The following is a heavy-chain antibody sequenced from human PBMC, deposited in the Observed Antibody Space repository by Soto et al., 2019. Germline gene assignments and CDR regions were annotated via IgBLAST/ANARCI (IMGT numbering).Heavy chain of an antibody. D-gene: IGHD1-1*01. Sequence: QVQLVQSGPEVKKPGSSLKVSCKASGGAFTNYRISWVRQAPGQGLEWMGGIIPIFQTTNYAQKFQGRVTITVDESTTIAYMELTSLRSDDTAVYFCASAVGNWHPFDPWGQGTLVTVSS. J-gene: IGHJ5*02. V-gene: IGHV1-69*12. CDR1: GGAFTNYR. CDR2: IIPIFQTT. CDR3: ASAVGNWHPFDP.